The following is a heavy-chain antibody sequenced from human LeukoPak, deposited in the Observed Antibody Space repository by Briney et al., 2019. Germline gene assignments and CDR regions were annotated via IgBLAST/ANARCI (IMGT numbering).Heavy chain of an antibody. V-gene: IGHV1-18*01. CDR3: ARVLLPHCSGGSCYSGYFQH. CDR2: ISAYNGNT. J-gene: IGHJ1*01. D-gene: IGHD2-15*01. CDR1: GYTFTSYG. Sequence: ASVKVSCKASGYTFTSYGISWVRQAPGQGLEWMGWISAYNGNTNYAQKLQGRVTMTTDTSTSTAYMELRSLRSDDTAVYYCARVLLPHCSGGSCYSGYFQHWGQGTLVTVSS.